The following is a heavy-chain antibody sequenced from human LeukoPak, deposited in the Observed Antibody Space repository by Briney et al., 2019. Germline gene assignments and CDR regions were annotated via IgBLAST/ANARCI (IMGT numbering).Heavy chain of an antibody. D-gene: IGHD2-15*01. V-gene: IGHV3-23*01. Sequence: GGSLRLSCAASGFTFSSYAMSWVGQAPGKGLEWGSAISGRGRSTYSADSVKGRFTISRDNSKTTLYLQMNSLRADATAASYCARGVEPLAATTLAYWGQGTLVTVSS. J-gene: IGHJ4*02. CDR3: ARGVEPLAATTLAY. CDR2: ISGRGRST. CDR1: GFTFSSYA.